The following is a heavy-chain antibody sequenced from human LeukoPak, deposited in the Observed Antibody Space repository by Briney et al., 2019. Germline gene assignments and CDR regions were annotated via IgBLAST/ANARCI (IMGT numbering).Heavy chain of an antibody. CDR3: ARSYYDYVWGSYPYSDY. J-gene: IGHJ4*02. V-gene: IGHV4-4*07. Sequence: SETLSLTCTVSGGSISSYYWSWIRQPARKGLEWIGRIYTSGSTNYNPPLKSRVTMSVDRSKNQFSLKLSSVTAADTAVYYCARSYYDYVWGSYPYSDYWGQGTLVTVSS. CDR2: IYTSGST. CDR1: GGSISSYY. D-gene: IGHD3-16*02.